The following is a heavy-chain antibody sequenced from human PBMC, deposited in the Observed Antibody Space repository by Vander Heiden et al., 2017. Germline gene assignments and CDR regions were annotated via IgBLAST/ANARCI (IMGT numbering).Heavy chain of an antibody. Sequence: QVQLVESGGGVVQPGRSLRLSCAASGFTFSSYGMHWVRQAPGKGLEWVAVISYDGSNKYYADSVKGRFTISRDNSKNTLYLQMNSLRAEDTAVYYCAKLPQVEYGDYFDYWGQGTLVTVSS. J-gene: IGHJ4*02. CDR3: AKLPQVEYGDYFDY. D-gene: IGHD4-17*01. CDR1: GFTFSSYG. V-gene: IGHV3-30*18. CDR2: ISYDGSNK.